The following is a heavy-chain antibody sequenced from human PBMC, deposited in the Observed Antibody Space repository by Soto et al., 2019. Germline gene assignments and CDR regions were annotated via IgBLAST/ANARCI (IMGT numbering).Heavy chain of an antibody. CDR1: GGSIRSGDYS. V-gene: IGHV4-30-4*01. J-gene: IGHJ4*02. D-gene: IGHD3-22*01. Sequence: QVQLQESGPGLVKPSQTLSLNCTVSGGSIRSGDYSWSWIRQPPGKGLGGIGYIDYSGSTYYNPSIKRRVSISVYTSTNQFSLNLTSVTAADTAVYYCPSHPMIVAGTPVGVGDWGQGTLVTVSS. CDR2: IDYSGST. CDR3: PSHPMIVAGTPVGVGD.